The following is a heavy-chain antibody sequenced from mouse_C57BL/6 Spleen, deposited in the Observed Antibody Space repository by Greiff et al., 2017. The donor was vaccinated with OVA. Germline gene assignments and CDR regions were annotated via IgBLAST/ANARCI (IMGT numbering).Heavy chain of an antibody. CDR2: ISSGSSTI. J-gene: IGHJ4*01. V-gene: IGHV5-17*01. CDR3: ARRVYYGSSPFYAMDY. Sequence: EVKLMESGGGLVKPGGSLKLSCAASGFTFSDYGMHWVRQAPEKGLEWVAYISSGSSTIYYADTVKGRFTISRDNAKNTLFLQMTSLRSEDTAMYYCARRVYYGSSPFYAMDYWGQGTSVTVSS. CDR1: GFTFSDYG. D-gene: IGHD1-1*01.